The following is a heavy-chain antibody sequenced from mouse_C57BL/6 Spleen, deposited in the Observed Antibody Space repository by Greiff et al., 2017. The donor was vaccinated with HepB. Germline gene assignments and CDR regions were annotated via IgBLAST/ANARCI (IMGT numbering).Heavy chain of an antibody. Sequence: QVTLKVCGPGILQPSQTLSLTCSFSGFSLSTFGMGVGWIRQPSGKGLEWLAHIWWDDDKYYNPALKSRLTISKDTSKNQVFLKIANVDTAATATYYCSRMGDYAFSGGAMDYWGQGTSVTVSS. CDR1: GFSLSTFGMG. CDR2: IWWDDDK. V-gene: IGHV8-8*01. D-gene: IGHD1-1*02. J-gene: IGHJ4*01. CDR3: SRMGDYAFSGGAMDY.